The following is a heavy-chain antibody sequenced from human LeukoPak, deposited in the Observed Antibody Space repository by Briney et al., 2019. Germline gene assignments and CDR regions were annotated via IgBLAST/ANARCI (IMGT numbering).Heavy chain of an antibody. J-gene: IGHJ4*02. CDR1: GGSISSYY. CDR3: ARFQAVAGTGLDY. CDR2: IYYSGST. Sequence: SETLFLTCTVSGGSISSYYWSWIRQPPGKGLEWIGYIYYSGSTNYNPSLKSRVTISVDTSKNQFSLKLSSVTAADTAVYYCARFQAVAGTGLDYWGQGTLVTVSS. V-gene: IGHV4-59*08. D-gene: IGHD6-19*01.